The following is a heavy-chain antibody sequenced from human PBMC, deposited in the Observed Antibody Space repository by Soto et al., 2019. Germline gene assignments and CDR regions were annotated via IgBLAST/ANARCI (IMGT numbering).Heavy chain of an antibody. CDR3: ARDHDYGDYYYYGMDV. Sequence: GESLKISCAASGFTVSSNYMSWVRQAPGKGLEWVSVIYSGGSTYYADSVKGRFTISRDNSKNTLYLQMNSLRAEDTAVYYCARDHDYGDYYYYGMDVWGQGTTVTVSS. J-gene: IGHJ6*02. D-gene: IGHD4-17*01. V-gene: IGHV3-66*01. CDR1: GFTVSSNY. CDR2: IYSGGST.